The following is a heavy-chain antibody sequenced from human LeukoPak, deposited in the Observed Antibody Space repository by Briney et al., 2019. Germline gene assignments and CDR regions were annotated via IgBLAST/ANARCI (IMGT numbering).Heavy chain of an antibody. J-gene: IGHJ3*02. V-gene: IGHV3-15*01. Sequence: PGGSLRLSCAASGFTFSNAWMSWVRQAPGKGLEWGGRIKSKTDGGTTDYAAPVKGRFTISRDDSKNTLYLQMNSLKTEDTAVYYCTTGATGTTWFAFDIWGQGTMVTVSS. D-gene: IGHD1-1*01. CDR1: GFTFSNAW. CDR3: TTGATGTTWFAFDI. CDR2: IKSKTDGGTT.